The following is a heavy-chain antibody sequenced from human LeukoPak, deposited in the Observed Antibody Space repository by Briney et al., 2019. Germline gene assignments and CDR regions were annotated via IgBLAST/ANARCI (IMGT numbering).Heavy chain of an antibody. D-gene: IGHD3-3*01. Sequence: GGSLRLSCAASGFTFSNAWMSWVRQAPGKGLEWVSAISGSGGSTYYADSVKGRFTISRDNSKNTLYLQMNSLRAEDTAVYYCAKDLTYYDFWSGSRVPTYYYYYYGMDVWGQGTTVTVSS. CDR1: GFTFSNAW. J-gene: IGHJ6*02. CDR2: ISGSGGST. CDR3: AKDLTYYDFWSGSRVPTYYYYYYGMDV. V-gene: IGHV3-23*01.